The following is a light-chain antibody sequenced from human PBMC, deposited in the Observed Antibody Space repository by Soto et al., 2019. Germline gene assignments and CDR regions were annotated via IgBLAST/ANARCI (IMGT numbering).Light chain of an antibody. Sequence: EIVMTQSPATLSVSPGERATLFCRASQSVSSNLAWYQQKPGQAPRLLIYGASTRATGIPARFSGSGSGTEFTLTISSLQSEDFAVYYCQQYYNWPPYTFGQGTKLEIK. CDR1: QSVSSN. CDR2: GAS. CDR3: QQYYNWPPYT. J-gene: IGKJ2*01. V-gene: IGKV3-15*01.